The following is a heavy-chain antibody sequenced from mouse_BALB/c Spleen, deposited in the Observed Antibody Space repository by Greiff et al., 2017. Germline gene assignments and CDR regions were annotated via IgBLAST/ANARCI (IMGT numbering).Heavy chain of an antibody. CDR2: IYPGDGDT. J-gene: IGHJ4*01. Sequence: QVQLKQSGAELVRPGSSVKISCKASGYAFSSYWMNWVKQRPGQGLEWIGQIYPGDGDTNYNGKFKGKATLTADKSSSTAYMQLSSLTSEDSAVYFCARPFYYGSSSYAMDYWGQGTSVTVSS. CDR1: GYAFSSYW. CDR3: ARPFYYGSSSYAMDY. V-gene: IGHV1-80*01. D-gene: IGHD1-1*01.